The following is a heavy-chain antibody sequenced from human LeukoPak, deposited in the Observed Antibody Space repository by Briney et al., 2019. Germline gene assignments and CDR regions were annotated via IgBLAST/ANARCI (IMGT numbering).Heavy chain of an antibody. CDR2: IWPGDSDT. D-gene: IGHD6-19*01. CDR1: GHSLTTYW. V-gene: IGHV5-51*01. CDR3: ASTVADDAFDI. Sequence: GESLKISCKGSGHSLTTYWIGWVRQMPGKGQEWMGIIWPGDSDTRYSPSFQGQVTISADKSISTAYLQWSSLKASDTAMYYCASTVADDAFDIWGQGTMVTVSS. J-gene: IGHJ3*02.